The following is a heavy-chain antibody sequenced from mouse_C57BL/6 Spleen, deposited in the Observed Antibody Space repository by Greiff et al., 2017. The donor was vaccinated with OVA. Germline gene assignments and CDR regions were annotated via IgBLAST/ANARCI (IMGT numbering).Heavy chain of an antibody. D-gene: IGHD2-4*01. CDR3: ARGNYDYEGAMDY. V-gene: IGHV1-59*01. CDR2: IDPSDSYT. Sequence: VQLQQSGAELVRPGTSVKLSCKASGYTFTSYWMHWVKQRPGQGLEWIGVIDPSDSYTNYNQKFKGKATLTVDTSSSTAYMQLSSLTSEDSAVYYCARGNYDYEGAMDYWGQGTSVTVSS. CDR1: GYTFTSYW. J-gene: IGHJ4*01.